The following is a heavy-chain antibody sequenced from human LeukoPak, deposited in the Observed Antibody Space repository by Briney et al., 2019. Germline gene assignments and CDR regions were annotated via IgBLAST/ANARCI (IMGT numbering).Heavy chain of an antibody. Sequence: PSETLSLTCTVSGGSISSSSYYWGWIRQPPGKGLEWIGSIYYSGSTYYNPSLKSRVTISVDTSKNQFSLKLSSVTAADTAVYYCARLSYGSGPPSDYWGQGTLVTVSS. CDR1: GGSISSSSYY. V-gene: IGHV4-39*01. D-gene: IGHD3-10*01. J-gene: IGHJ4*02. CDR2: IYYSGST. CDR3: ARLSYGSGPPSDY.